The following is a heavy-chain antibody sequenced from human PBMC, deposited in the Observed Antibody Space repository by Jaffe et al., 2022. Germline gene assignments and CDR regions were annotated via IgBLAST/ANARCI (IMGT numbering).Heavy chain of an antibody. V-gene: IGHV1-18*01. J-gene: IGHJ5*02. D-gene: IGHD6-19*01. Sequence: QVQLVQSGAEVKKPGASVKVSCKPSGYSFINYGISWVRQAPGQGLEWMGWINGYNGETNYAQNLQGRVTMTTDTSTSTAYMELRSLRSDDTAVYYCARDTGGADSSGWYNDRFDPWGQGTLVTVSS. CDR3: ARDTGGADSSGWYNDRFDP. CDR2: INGYNGET. CDR1: GYSFINYG.